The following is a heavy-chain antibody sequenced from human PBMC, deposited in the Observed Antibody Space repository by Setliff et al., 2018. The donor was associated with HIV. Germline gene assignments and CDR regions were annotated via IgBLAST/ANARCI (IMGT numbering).Heavy chain of an antibody. J-gene: IGHJ3*01. CDR3: AKLDYYDFSGSWARKAAIDF. V-gene: IGHV3-23*01. CDR1: GFTFFSSA. CDR2: IQSGGIT. D-gene: IGHD3-22*01. Sequence: GESLRLSCAASGFTFFSSALTWVRQAPGKGLEWVSLIQSGGITYYADSVKGRFTISRDNSNNTLSLQMSSLRAEDTAQYYCAKLDYYDFSGSWARKAAIDFWGQGTMVTVSS.